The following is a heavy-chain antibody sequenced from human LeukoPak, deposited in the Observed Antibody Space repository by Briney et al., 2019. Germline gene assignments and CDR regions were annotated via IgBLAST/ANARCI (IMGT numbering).Heavy chain of an antibody. CDR2: IGGSSSPM. CDR1: GFTFSTYA. CDR3: ARSSGYPYFDY. D-gene: IGHD3-22*01. Sequence: PGGSLRLSCAASGFTFSTYAMSWVRQAPGKGLEWLSYIGGSSSPMYYADSVKGRFTISRDNAKNSLYLQMNSLRVEDTAVYYCARSSGYPYFDYWGQGTLVTVSS. V-gene: IGHV3-48*01. J-gene: IGHJ4*02.